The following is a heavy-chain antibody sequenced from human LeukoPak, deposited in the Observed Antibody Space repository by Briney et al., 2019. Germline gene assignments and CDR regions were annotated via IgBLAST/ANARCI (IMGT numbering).Heavy chain of an antibody. D-gene: IGHD6-13*01. CDR2: ISSSGSTI. Sequence: GGSLRLSCAASGFTFSDYYMSWIRQAPGKGLEWVSYISSSGSTIYYADSVKGRFTISRDNAKNSLYLQMNSLRAEDTAVYYCARDLVSAAAGTEWFDPWGQGTLVTVSS. CDR3: ARDLVSAAAGTEWFDP. CDR1: GFTFSDYY. V-gene: IGHV3-11*01. J-gene: IGHJ5*02.